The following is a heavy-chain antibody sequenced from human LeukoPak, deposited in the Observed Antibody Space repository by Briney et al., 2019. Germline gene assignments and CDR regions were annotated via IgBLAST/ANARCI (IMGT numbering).Heavy chain of an antibody. D-gene: IGHD6-19*01. CDR2: IYHSGST. CDR1: GGSISSGGYY. J-gene: IGHJ4*02. V-gene: IGHV4-30-2*01. Sequence: SETLSLTCTVSGGSISSGGYYWSWIRQPPGKGLEWIGYIYHSGSTYYNPSLKSRVTISVDRSKNQFSLKLSSVTAADTAVYYCARVVRVAVAGYYFDYWGQGTLVTVSS. CDR3: ARVVRVAVAGYYFDY.